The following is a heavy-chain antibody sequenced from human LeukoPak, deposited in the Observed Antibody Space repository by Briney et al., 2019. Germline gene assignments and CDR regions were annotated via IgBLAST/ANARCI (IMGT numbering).Heavy chain of an antibody. CDR2: IYYSGST. Sequence: SETLSLTCTVSGGSISSYYWSWIRQPPGKGLEWIGYIYYSGSTNYNPPLKSRVTISVDTSKNQFSLKLSSVTAADTAVYYCASRRHYDSIFDYWGQGTLVTVSS. CDR3: ASRRHYDSIFDY. V-gene: IGHV4-59*08. CDR1: GGSISSYY. J-gene: IGHJ4*02. D-gene: IGHD3-22*01.